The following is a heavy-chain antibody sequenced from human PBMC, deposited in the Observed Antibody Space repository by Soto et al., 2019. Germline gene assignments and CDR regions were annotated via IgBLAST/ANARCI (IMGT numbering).Heavy chain of an antibody. J-gene: IGHJ5*02. CDR3: ARDLIYYYGSGSPRTNWFDP. V-gene: IGHV1-69*13. CDR1: GYTFSSYA. D-gene: IGHD3-10*01. CDR2: IIPIFGTA. Sequence: SVKVSCKASGYTFSSYAISWVRQAPGQGLEWMGGIIPIFGTANYAQKFQGRVTITADESTSTAYMELSSLRSEDTAVYYCARDLIYYYGSGSPRTNWFDPWGQGTRVTVSS.